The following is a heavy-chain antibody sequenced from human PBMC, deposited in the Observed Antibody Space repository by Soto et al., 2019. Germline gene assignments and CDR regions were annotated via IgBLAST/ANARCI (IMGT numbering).Heavy chain of an antibody. J-gene: IGHJ3*01. Sequence: QVHLVESGGGVVQPGRSLRLSCVASGFSFSDSGMHWVRQAPGKGLEWVAAISYDGSNKYFADSVNDRFTISRDNSKNTLSLKMNSLRGEDKAVYYWAKSVRYCLGSSCSPEAFDVWGQGTLVSVSS. D-gene: IGHD2-15*01. CDR1: GFSFSDSG. CDR3: AKSVRYCLGSSCSPEAFDV. V-gene: IGHV3-30*18. CDR2: ISYDGSNK.